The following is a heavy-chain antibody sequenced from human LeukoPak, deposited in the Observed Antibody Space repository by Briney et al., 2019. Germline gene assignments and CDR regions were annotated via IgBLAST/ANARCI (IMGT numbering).Heavy chain of an antibody. CDR2: INPNSGGT. Sequence: GASVKVSCKASGYTFTGYYMHWVRQAPGQGLEWRGWINPNSGGTNYAQKFQGRVTMTRDTSISTAYMELSRLRSDDTAVYYCARSRSSSWDPFDYWGQGTLVTVSS. V-gene: IGHV1-2*02. D-gene: IGHD6-13*01. CDR3: ARSRSSSWDPFDY. CDR1: GYTFTGYY. J-gene: IGHJ4*02.